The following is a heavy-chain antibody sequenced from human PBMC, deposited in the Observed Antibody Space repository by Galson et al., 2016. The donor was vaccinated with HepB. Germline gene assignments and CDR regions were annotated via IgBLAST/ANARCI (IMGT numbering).Heavy chain of an antibody. V-gene: IGHV1-69*06. CDR1: GGTFSSYA. Sequence: SVKVSCKASGGTFSSYAISWVRQAPGQGLEWMGGIIPIFGTANYAQKFQGRVTITADKSTSTAYMELSSLRSEDTAVYYCTREGTEYYYDSSGYVVAWGVWGQGTLVTVSS. J-gene: IGHJ4*02. D-gene: IGHD3-22*01. CDR2: IIPIFGTA. CDR3: TREGTEYYYDSSGYVVAWGV.